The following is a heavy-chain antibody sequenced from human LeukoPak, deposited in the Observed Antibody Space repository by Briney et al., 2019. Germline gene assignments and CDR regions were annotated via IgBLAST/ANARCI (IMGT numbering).Heavy chain of an antibody. CDR2: IYPGGSET. D-gene: IGHD6-13*01. CDR3: ARRAVAAADY. V-gene: IGHV5-51*01. J-gene: IGHJ4*02. Sequence: GESLKISCKGSGYSFTSYWIGWVRQMPGKSLEWMGIIYPGGSETRYSPSFQGQVTISADKSISTAYLQWSSLKASDTAIYYCARRAVAAADYWGQGTLVTVSS. CDR1: GYSFTSYW.